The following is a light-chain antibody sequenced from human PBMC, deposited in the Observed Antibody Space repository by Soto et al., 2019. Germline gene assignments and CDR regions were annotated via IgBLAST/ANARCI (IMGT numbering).Light chain of an antibody. V-gene: IGKV3-11*01. J-gene: IGKJ5*01. CDR3: QPRSNWPLT. Sequence: EIVLTQSPATLSLSPEERATLSCRASQSVSSNLAWYQQKPGQAPRLLIYDASNRATGIPARFSGSGSGTDFTLTISSLESEDFAVYYCQPRSNWPLTFGQGTRLEIK. CDR2: DAS. CDR1: QSVSSN.